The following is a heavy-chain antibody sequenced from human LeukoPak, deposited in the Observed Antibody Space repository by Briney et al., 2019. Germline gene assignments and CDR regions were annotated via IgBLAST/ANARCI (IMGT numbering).Heavy chain of an antibody. CDR3: ARSVAGESRDHYRHYYGMDV. Sequence: NPSETLSLTCAVYGGSFSGYYWSWIRQPPGKGLEWIGEINHSGSTNYNPSLKSRVTISVDTSKNQFSLKLSSVTAADTAVYYCARSVAGESRDHYRHYYGMDVWGQGTTVTVSS. J-gene: IGHJ6*02. CDR2: INHSGST. V-gene: IGHV4-34*01. CDR1: GGSFSGYY. D-gene: IGHD6-19*01.